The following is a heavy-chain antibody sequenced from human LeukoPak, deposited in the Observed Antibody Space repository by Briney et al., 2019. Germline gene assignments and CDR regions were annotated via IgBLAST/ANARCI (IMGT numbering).Heavy chain of an antibody. Sequence: PSETLSLTCTVSGGSISSYYWSWIRQPPGKGLEWIGYIYYSGSTNYNPSLKSRVTISVDTSKNQFSLKLSSVTAGDTAIYYCAREGGYSYGTAIYYWGQGTLVTVSS. J-gene: IGHJ4*02. CDR1: GGSISSYY. V-gene: IGHV4-59*01. CDR2: IYYSGST. CDR3: AREGGYSYGTAIYY. D-gene: IGHD5-18*01.